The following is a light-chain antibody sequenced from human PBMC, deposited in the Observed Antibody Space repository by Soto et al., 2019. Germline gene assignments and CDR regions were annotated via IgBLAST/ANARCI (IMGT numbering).Light chain of an antibody. CDR2: DAS. V-gene: IGKV1-39*01. CDR3: QQSYRTPYT. CDR1: QGISSY. Sequence: DIQMTQSPSSLSASVGDRVTITCRASQGISSYLNWYQQKPGKAPKLLIYDASSLQSGVPSRFSGSRSGTDLTLTINSLQPEDFAIYYCQQSYRTPYTFGQGTKLEIK. J-gene: IGKJ2*01.